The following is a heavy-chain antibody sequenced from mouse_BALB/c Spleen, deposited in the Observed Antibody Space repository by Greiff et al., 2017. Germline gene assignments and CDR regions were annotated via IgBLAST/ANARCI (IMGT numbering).Heavy chain of an antibody. CDR2: IYPSDSYT. J-gene: IGHJ2*01. Sequence: QVQLKQPGAELVRPGASVKLSCKASGYTFTSYWINWVKQRPGQGLEWIGNIYPSDSYTNYNQKFKDKATLTVDKSSSTAYMQLSSPTSEDSAVYYCTRGSEDFDYWGQGTTLTVSS. CDR1: GYTFTSYW. CDR3: TRGSEDFDY. V-gene: IGHV1-69*02.